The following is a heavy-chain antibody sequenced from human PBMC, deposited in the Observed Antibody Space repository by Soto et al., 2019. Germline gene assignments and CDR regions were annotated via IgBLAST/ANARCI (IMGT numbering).Heavy chain of an antibody. D-gene: IGHD2-8*01. J-gene: IGHJ6*02. CDR1: GFTFTRSA. V-gene: IGHV1-58*01. Sequence: SVKVSCKASGFTFTRSAVQWVRQARGQRLEWIGWIVAGSGNTIYAQKFRERVTISRDMSTSTAYMELSSLRSEDTAVYYCAAQGTKGGPYYGMVVWGQGTTVTVSS. CDR3: AAQGTKGGPYYGMVV. CDR2: IVAGSGNT.